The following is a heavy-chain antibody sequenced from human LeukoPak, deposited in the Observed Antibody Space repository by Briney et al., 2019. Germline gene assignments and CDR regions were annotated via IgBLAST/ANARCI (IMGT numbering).Heavy chain of an antibody. J-gene: IGHJ4*02. CDR2: IWYDGSNI. D-gene: IGHD3-22*01. CDR3: ARARNDYDTSSFSALDY. V-gene: IGHV3-33*01. Sequence: PGGSLRLSCAASGFTFSSYGMHWVRQAPGKGREWLAFIWYDGSNIYYADPVKGRFAISRDNSKNTLYLQINSLRAEDTAVYYCARARNDYDTSSFSALDYWGQGTLVRVSS. CDR1: GFTFSSYG.